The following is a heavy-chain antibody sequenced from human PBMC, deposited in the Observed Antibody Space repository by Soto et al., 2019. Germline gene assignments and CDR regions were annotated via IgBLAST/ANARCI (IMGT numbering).Heavy chain of an antibody. CDR1: GYSFPSYG. D-gene: IGHD2-2*02. CDR2: ISAYNGNT. V-gene: IGHV1-18*04. CDR3: SRDLGRFSSRYTH. J-gene: IGHJ4*02. Sequence: QVLLVQSGAEAKKPGASVKVSCKASGYSFPSYGIGWVRQAPGQGLEWMGWISAYNGNTNYAQKFQGRVTMSTETSTKDALMEMEGLGSEDKARYFCSRDLGRFSSRYTHWGQGTLVTVSS.